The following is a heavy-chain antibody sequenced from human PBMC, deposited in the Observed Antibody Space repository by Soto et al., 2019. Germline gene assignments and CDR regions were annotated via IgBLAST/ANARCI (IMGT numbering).Heavy chain of an antibody. D-gene: IGHD3-10*01. CDR2: ITDTGGDA. V-gene: IGHV3-23*01. CDR3: ARGSTDSYPGSRIFDF. J-gene: IGHJ4*02. Sequence: GGSLRLSCVASGLTFGSRAMSWVRQAPGEGLQWVSTITDTGGDAKYADSVRGRFVISRDNSKKTLYLQMTSLAAEDSAMYFCARGSTDSYPGSRIFDFWGRGTLVTVSS. CDR1: GLTFGSRA.